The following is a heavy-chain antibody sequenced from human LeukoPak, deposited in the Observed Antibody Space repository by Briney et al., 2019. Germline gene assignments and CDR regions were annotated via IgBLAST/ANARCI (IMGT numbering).Heavy chain of an antibody. CDR3: ARDSHGYSSSSHLGY. D-gene: IGHD6-6*01. CDR1: GGSISGHY. J-gene: IGHJ4*02. V-gene: IGHV4-31*03. Sequence: SETLSLTCTVSGGSISGHYCSWIRQHPGKGLEWIGYIYYSGSTYYNPSLKSRVTISVDTSKNQFSLKLSSVTAADTAVYYCARDSHGYSSSSHLGYWGQGTLVTVSS. CDR2: IYYSGST.